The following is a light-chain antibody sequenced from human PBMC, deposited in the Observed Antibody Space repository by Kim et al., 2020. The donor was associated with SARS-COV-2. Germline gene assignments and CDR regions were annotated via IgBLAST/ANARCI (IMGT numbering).Light chain of an antibody. Sequence: SYELTQPPSVSVSPGQTASITCSGDKLGDKYACWYQQKPGQSPVLVIYQDSKRPSGIPERFSGSNSGNTATLTISGTQAMDEADYYCQAWDGSYHLVFGGGTQLTVL. CDR1: KLGDKY. CDR3: QAWDGSYHLV. CDR2: QDS. J-gene: IGLJ2*01. V-gene: IGLV3-1*01.